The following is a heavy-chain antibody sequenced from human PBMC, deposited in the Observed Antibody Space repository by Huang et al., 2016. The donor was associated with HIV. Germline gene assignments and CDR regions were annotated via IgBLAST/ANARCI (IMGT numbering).Heavy chain of an antibody. V-gene: IGHV3-7*01. CDR2: IRQDGSEK. CDR3: VTKASAMDV. CDR1: TVTFTAYW. J-gene: IGHJ6*02. D-gene: IGHD2-8*01. Sequence: LVESGGGLVQPGGSLRLSCGGSTVTFTAYWLTWVRQPPGQGLEWVASIRQDGSEKFYRDSVKGRFNISRDNGKKLLFLDMTSRQVDDTATYFCVTKASAMDVWGQGTTVSVSS.